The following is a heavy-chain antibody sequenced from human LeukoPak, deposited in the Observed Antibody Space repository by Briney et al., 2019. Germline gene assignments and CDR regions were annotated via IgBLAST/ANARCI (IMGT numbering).Heavy chain of an antibody. Sequence: SGGSLRLSCVVSGFTVSTNFMSWVRQAPGERLEWVSVIYSGGSTYYADSVKGRFTISRDNSKNTLYLQMNSLRAEDTAVYYCARTRVDTTTFDYFDYWGQGTLVTVPS. D-gene: IGHD4-11*01. CDR1: GFTVSTNF. V-gene: IGHV3-53*01. J-gene: IGHJ4*02. CDR3: ARTRVDTTTFDYFDY. CDR2: IYSGGST.